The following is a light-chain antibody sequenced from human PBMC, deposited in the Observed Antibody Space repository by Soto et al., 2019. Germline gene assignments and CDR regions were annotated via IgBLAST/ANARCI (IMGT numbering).Light chain of an antibody. V-gene: IGKV3-20*01. CDR3: QQYGSSPWT. Sequence: EIVLTQSPGTLSLSPGESATLACRASLSLSSSFLAWYQQKPGQAPRLLMYGASSRATGIPDRFSGSGSGTDFTLTISRLEPEDFAVYYCQQYGSSPWTFGQGTKVEIK. CDR1: LSLSSSF. CDR2: GAS. J-gene: IGKJ1*01.